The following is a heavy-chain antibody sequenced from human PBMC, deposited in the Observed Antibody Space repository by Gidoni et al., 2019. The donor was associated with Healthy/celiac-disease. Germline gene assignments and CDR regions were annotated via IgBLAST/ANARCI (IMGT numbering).Heavy chain of an antibody. CDR1: GGSFRGYY. CDR3: ARGRERITIFGVVRNWFDP. V-gene: IGHV4-34*01. J-gene: IGHJ5*02. D-gene: IGHD3-3*01. CDR2: INHSGIT. Sequence: QVQLQQWGAGLSKPSEPLSLTCAVYGGSFRGYYWSWIRQPPGKGLEWIGEINHSGITNYTPSLKSRVTISVDTSKNQFSPKLSSVTAADTAVYYCARGRERITIFGVVRNWFDPWGQGTLVTVSS.